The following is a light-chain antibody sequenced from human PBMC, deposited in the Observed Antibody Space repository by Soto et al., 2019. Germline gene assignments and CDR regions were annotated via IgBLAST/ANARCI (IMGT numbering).Light chain of an antibody. Sequence: QSVLTQPASVSGSPGQSITISCTGTSSDVGSYNLVSWYQQHPGKAPTLMIYEVSKRPSGVSNRFSGSKSGNTASLTISGLQAEDEADYYCCSYAGSSTYYVFGTGTKVTVL. CDR3: CSYAGSSTYYV. J-gene: IGLJ1*01. CDR2: EVS. CDR1: SSDVGSYNL. V-gene: IGLV2-23*02.